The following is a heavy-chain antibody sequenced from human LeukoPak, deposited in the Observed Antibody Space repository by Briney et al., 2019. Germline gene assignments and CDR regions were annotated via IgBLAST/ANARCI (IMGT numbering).Heavy chain of an antibody. CDR2: IYYSGST. V-gene: IGHV4-61*01. J-gene: IGHJ4*02. CDR3: AAHYYGSGSYYIFDY. CDR1: GGSVSSGSYY. D-gene: IGHD3-10*01. Sequence: PSETLSLTCTVSGGSVSSGSYYWSWIRQPPGKGLEWIGYIYYSGSTNYNPSLKSRVTISVDTSKNQFSLKLGSVTAADTAVYYCAAHYYGSGSYYIFDYWGQGTLVTVSS.